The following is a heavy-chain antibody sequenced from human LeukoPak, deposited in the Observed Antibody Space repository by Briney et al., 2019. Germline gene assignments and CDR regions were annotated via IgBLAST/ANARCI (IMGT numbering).Heavy chain of an antibody. Sequence: GGSLRLSCAASGFTFSSYAMSWVRQAPGKGLEWVSAISGSGGSTYYADSVKGRFTISRDNAKNSLYLQMNSLRAEDTAVYYCARSRIYCSSTSCHYYYYGMDVWGQGTTVTVSS. D-gene: IGHD2-2*01. CDR3: ARSRIYCSSTSCHYYYYGMDV. CDR2: ISGSGGST. CDR1: GFTFSSYA. V-gene: IGHV3-23*01. J-gene: IGHJ6*02.